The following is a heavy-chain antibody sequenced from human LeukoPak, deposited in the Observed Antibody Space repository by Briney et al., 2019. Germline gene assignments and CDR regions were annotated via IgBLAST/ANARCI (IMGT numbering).Heavy chain of an antibody. CDR2: IIPIFGTA. J-gene: IGHJ6*02. CDR1: GGTLSSYA. CDR3: ARGPRFGESVYYYGMDV. Sequence: SVKVSCKASGGTLSSYAISWVRQAPGKGLEWMGGIIPIFGTANYAQKFQGRVTITADESTSTAYMELSSLRSEDTAVYYCARGPRFGESVYYYGMDVWGRGTTVTVSS. V-gene: IGHV1-69*01. D-gene: IGHD3-10*02.